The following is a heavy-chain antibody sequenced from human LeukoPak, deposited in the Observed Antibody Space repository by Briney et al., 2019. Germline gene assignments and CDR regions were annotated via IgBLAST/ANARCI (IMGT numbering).Heavy chain of an antibody. CDR2: IHYSGRP. D-gene: IGHD3-16*01. J-gene: IGHJ6*02. V-gene: IGHV4-59*11. CDR1: GGSISGHY. Sequence: PSETLSLTCTVSGGSISGHYWTWIRQPPGKGLEWIGQIHYSGRPDYNPSLKSRVTISVDTSKNQLSLKVTSVTGADTAVYYCARFGVDYDMDVWGQGTTVTVCS. CDR3: ARFGVDYDMDV.